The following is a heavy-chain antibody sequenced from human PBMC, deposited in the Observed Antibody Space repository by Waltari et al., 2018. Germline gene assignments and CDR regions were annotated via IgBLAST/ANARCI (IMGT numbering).Heavy chain of an antibody. V-gene: IGHV3-7*03. Sequence: EVQLVESGGGLVQPGGSLRLSCVASGFTFSDFWMTWVRQAPEKGLWCVATMNQDGSAKLYVESVRGRFTVSRDNAKKSLFLQMNSLRAEDTAVYYCARVAWGLGQDNWGQGTLVTVSS. D-gene: IGHD3-16*01. CDR1: GFTFSDFW. CDR3: ARVAWGLGQDN. J-gene: IGHJ4*02. CDR2: MNQDGSAK.